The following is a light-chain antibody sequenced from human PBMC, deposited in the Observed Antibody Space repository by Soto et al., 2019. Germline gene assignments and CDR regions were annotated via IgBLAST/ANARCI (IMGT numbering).Light chain of an antibody. CDR3: SSYTSSSTYV. CDR1: RSDVGGYNY. CDR2: EVS. Sequence: QSALTQPASVSGSPGQSITISCTGTRSDVGGYNYVSWSQQHPGKAPQLMIYEVSNRPSGVSNRFSGSKSGNTASLTISGLQAEDEADYYCSSYTSSSTYVFGTGTKVTVL. J-gene: IGLJ1*01. V-gene: IGLV2-14*01.